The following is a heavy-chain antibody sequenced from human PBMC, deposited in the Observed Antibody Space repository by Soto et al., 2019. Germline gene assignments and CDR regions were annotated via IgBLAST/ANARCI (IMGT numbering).Heavy chain of an antibody. CDR2: IYPGDSDT. CDR1: GYSFTSYW. J-gene: IGHJ4*02. Sequence: GESLKISCKGSGYSFTSYWIGWVRQMPGKGLEWMGIIYPGDSDTRYSPSFQGQVTISADKSISTAYLQWSSLKASDTAMYYCARHEDDIVVVPAAIEVGYWGQGTLVTVSS. CDR3: ARHEDDIVVVPAAIEVGY. V-gene: IGHV5-51*01. D-gene: IGHD2-2*02.